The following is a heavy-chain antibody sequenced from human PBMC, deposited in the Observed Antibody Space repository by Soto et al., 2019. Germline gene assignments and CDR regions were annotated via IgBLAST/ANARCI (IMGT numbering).Heavy chain of an antibody. D-gene: IGHD6-13*01. Sequence: QVQLVESGGGVVQPGRSLRLSCAASGFTFSSYGMHWVRQAPGKGLEWVAVISYDGSNKYYADSLKGRVTSSRDNSKNTLFLEMNRLRAEDRAVYYCAKVRAEAAAGDYWGQGPLVTVSS. J-gene: IGHJ4*02. CDR1: GFTFSSYG. CDR2: ISYDGSNK. V-gene: IGHV3-30*18. CDR3: AKVRAEAAAGDY.